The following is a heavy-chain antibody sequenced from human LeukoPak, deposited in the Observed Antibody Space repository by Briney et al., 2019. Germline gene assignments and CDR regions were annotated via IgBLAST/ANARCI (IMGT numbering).Heavy chain of an antibody. CDR3: ARDMILGYCSGGSCYNDFYPADDY. Sequence: SETLSLTCTVSGGSISSYYWSWIRQPPGKGLEWIGEINHSGSTNYNPSFKSRVTISVDTSKNQFSLKLSSVTAADTAVYYCARDMILGYCSGGSCYNDFYPADDYWGQGTLVTVSS. J-gene: IGHJ4*02. D-gene: IGHD2-15*01. V-gene: IGHV4-34*01. CDR1: GGSISSYY. CDR2: INHSGST.